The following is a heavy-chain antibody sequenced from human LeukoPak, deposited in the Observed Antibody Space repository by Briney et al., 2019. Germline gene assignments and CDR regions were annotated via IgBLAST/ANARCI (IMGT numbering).Heavy chain of an antibody. D-gene: IGHD6-19*01. CDR1: GFTFSSYA. Sequence: PGGSLRLSCSASGFTFSSYAMHWVRQAPGKGLEYVSAISSNGGSTYYADSVKGRFTISRDNSKNTLYLQMSSLRAEDTAVYYCVKDSSSSGWMSYYYGMDVWGQGTTVTVSS. CDR3: VKDSSSSGWMSYYYGMDV. CDR2: ISSNGGST. V-gene: IGHV3-64D*06. J-gene: IGHJ6*02.